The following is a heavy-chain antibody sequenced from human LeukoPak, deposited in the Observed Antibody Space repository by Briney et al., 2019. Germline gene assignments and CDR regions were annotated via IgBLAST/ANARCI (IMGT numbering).Heavy chain of an antibody. J-gene: IGHJ6*02. CDR3: ARDQLPGQQLTPYYYYYYGMDV. D-gene: IGHD6-13*01. V-gene: IGHV3-7*01. Sequence: PGGSLRLSCAASGFTFSSYWMSWVRQAPGKGLEWVANIKQDGSEKYYVDSVKGRFTISRDNAKNSLYLQMNSLRAEDTAVYYCARDQLPGQQLTPYYYYYYGMDVWGQGTTVTVSS. CDR2: IKQDGSEK. CDR1: GFTFSSYW.